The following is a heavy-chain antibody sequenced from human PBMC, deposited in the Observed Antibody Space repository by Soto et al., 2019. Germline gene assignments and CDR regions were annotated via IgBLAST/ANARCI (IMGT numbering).Heavy chain of an antibody. D-gene: IGHD3-10*01. CDR2: ISVNNDNT. CDR1: GYTFTSYH. V-gene: IGHV1-18*01. J-gene: IGHJ4*02. CDR3: ARSYGSGRNLRPYDY. Sequence: QVQLVQSGAEVKKPGASVKVSCKASGYTFTSYHINWVRQAPGQGLEWMGWISVNNDNTNYVQKLQGRVTMTTDTSTSTAYMALRSLRSDDTAIYYCARSYGSGRNLRPYDYWGQGSLVTVSS.